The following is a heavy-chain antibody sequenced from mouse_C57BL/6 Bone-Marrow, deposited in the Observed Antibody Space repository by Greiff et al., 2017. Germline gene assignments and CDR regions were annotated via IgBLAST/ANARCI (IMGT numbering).Heavy chain of an antibody. CDR1: GYTFTSYW. V-gene: IGHV1-64*01. D-gene: IGHD1-3*01. CDR2: LHPNRGST. CDR3: SVNYYFDY. Sequence: QVQLQQPGAALVKPGASVKLSCKASGYTFTSYWMHWVKQRPGKGLEWIGMLHPNRGSTNYHEKFKSKATLTVDKSSSTAYMQLSRLTSEDSAVYYCSVNYYFDYWGQGTTLTVSS. J-gene: IGHJ2*01.